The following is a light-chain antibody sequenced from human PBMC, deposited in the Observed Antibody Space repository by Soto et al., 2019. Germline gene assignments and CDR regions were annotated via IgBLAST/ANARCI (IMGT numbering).Light chain of an antibody. Sequence: DTVMTQSPATLSVSPGETATLSCRASESVGSNLAWYQQKPGQAPRLLIYGASTRATGIPARLSGSGSGTAFTLTISSLQSEDSAVYYCQQYDNWPSWTFGQGTKVEI. CDR1: ESVGSN. J-gene: IGKJ1*01. CDR2: GAS. V-gene: IGKV3-15*01. CDR3: QQYDNWPSWT.